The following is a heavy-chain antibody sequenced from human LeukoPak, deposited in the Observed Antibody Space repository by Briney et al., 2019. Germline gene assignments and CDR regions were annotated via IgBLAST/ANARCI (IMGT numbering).Heavy chain of an antibody. CDR3: AKEEYYDILTGYYGTPAY. D-gene: IGHD3-9*01. CDR1: GFTLSRYS. J-gene: IGHJ4*02. Sequence: PGGSLRLSCAASGFTLSRYSMNWVRQAPGKGLEWVSSISISSSYIYYADSVKGRFTISRDNSKNTLYLQMNSLRAEDTAVYYCAKEEYYDILTGYYGTPAYWGQGTLVTVSS. CDR2: ISISSSYI. V-gene: IGHV3-21*01.